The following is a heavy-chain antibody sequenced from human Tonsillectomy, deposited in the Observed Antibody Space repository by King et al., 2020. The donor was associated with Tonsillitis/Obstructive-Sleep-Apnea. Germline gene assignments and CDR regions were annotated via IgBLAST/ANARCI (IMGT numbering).Heavy chain of an antibody. Sequence: VQLVESGAEVKKPGASVKVSCKASGYTFTSYDINWVRQATGQGPEWMGWMNPNSGNTGYAQKFQGSVTMTRNTSISTAYMELSSLRSEDTAVYYCATSYNSRYWFDAWGQGTLVTVSS. CDR1: GYTFTSYD. CDR2: MNPNSGNT. J-gene: IGHJ5*02. V-gene: IGHV1-8*01. CDR3: ATSYNSRYWFDA. D-gene: IGHD5-24*01.